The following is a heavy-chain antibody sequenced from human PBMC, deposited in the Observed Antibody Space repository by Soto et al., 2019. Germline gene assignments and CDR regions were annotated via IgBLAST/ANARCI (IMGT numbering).Heavy chain of an antibody. CDR2: INTLSSAI. CDR1: GFTFSDYY. CDR3: ARRLQWQLRPLDS. Sequence: GGSLRLSCAGSGFTFSDYYMTWIRQAPGKGLEWVSYINTLSSAIYYADSVKGRFTISRDNAKNSLYLQMNSLRAEDTAVYYCARRLQWQLRPLDSWGRGALVTVSS. D-gene: IGHD6-19*01. J-gene: IGHJ4*02. V-gene: IGHV3-11*01.